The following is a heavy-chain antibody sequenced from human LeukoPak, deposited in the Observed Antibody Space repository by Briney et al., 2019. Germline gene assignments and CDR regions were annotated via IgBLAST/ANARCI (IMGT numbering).Heavy chain of an antibody. J-gene: IGHJ5*01. CDR2: ISGTGGAT. V-gene: IGHV3-23*01. CDR1: GFSFGNYA. CDR3: VKDPRDTYGTNWFVS. Sequence: PGGSLRLSCVASGFSFGNYAMSWVRQAPGKGLQWVSQISGTGGATWYAGFARDRFTIPRDNSKKTLYLQLSGLRVEDRAMYYCVKDPRDTYGTNWFVSWGQGTLLIVSS. D-gene: IGHD2-21*01.